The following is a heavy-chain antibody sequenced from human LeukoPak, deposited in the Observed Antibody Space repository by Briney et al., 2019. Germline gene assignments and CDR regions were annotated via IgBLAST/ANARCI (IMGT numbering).Heavy chain of an antibody. J-gene: IGHJ4*02. D-gene: IGHD3-22*01. CDR1: GYSISSGYY. V-gene: IGHV4-38-2*02. CDR2: IYHSGST. Sequence: SETLSLTCTVSGYSISSGYYWGWIRQPPGKGLEWIGSIYHSGSTYYNPSLKSRVTISVDTSKNQFSLKLSSVTAADTAVYYCARGRYYYDSSGYRLFDYWGQGTLVTVSS. CDR3: ARGRYYYDSSGYRLFDY.